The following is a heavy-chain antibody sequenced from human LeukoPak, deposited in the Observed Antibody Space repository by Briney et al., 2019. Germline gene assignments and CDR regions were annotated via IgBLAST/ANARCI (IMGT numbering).Heavy chain of an antibody. D-gene: IGHD5-18*01. J-gene: IGHJ4*02. CDR3: ASGGYSYGFDY. CDR1: GGSISSGGYY. Sequence: SQTLSLTCTVSGGSISSGGYYWSWIRQHPGKGLEWIGYIYYSGSTYCNPSLKSRVTISVDTSKNQFSLKLSSVTAADTAMYYCASGGYSYGFDYWGQGTLVTVSS. CDR2: IYYSGST. V-gene: IGHV4-31*03.